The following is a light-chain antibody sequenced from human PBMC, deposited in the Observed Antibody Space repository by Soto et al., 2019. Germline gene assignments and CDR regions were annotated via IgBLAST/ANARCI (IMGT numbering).Light chain of an antibody. Sequence: QSVLTQPPSVSAAPGQKVTISCSGSSSNIGNNYVFWYQQLPGTAPNLLIYDNDKRPSGIPDRFSGSKSGTSATLGITGLQTGDEADYYCATWDRSLRVGVFGGGTKLTVL. V-gene: IGLV1-51*01. CDR1: SSNIGNNY. J-gene: IGLJ2*01. CDR2: DND. CDR3: ATWDRSLRVGV.